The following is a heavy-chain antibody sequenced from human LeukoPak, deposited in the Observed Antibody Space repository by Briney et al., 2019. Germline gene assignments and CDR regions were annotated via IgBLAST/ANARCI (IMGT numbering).Heavy chain of an antibody. CDR1: GGSISSGDYY. CDR2: IYYSGST. V-gene: IGHV4-30-4*01. J-gene: IGHJ3*02. D-gene: IGHD2-15*01. Sequence: SETLSLTCTVSGGSISSGDYYWSWIRQPPGKGLEWIGYIYYSGSTYYKPSLKSRLTRSVDTSKDQFSLKLSSVTAADTAVYYCARGGSGNSGWAAFDIWGQGTMVTVSS. CDR3: ARGGSGNSGWAAFDI.